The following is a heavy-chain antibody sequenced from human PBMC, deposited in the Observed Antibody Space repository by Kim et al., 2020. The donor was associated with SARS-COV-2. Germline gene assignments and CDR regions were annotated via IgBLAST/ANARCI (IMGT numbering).Heavy chain of an antibody. CDR3: ARRGGSGRDQSYYGLDV. Sequence: GGSLRLSCAASGFSFSSYGIHWVRQAPGKGLEWVAFISYDASEIYYADSVKGRFTSSRDNSKNILYLQMNGLRAEDTAVYYCARRGGSGRDQSYYGLDVWGQGTTVTVSS. D-gene: IGHD3-10*01. J-gene: IGHJ6*02. V-gene: IGHV3-33*05. CDR2: ISYDASEI. CDR1: GFSFSSYG.